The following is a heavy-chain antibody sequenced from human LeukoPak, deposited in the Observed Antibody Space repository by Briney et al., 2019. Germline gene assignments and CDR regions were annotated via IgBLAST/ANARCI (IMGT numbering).Heavy chain of an antibody. CDR3: ASCIVGSCYSGAGGGFDY. J-gene: IGHJ4*02. V-gene: IGHV1-8*01. Sequence: ASVKVSCRASGYTFTSYDINGVRQATGQGLEWMGWMNPNSGNTGYAQKFQGRVTMTRNTPISTAYMELSSLRSEDTAVYYCASCIVGSCYSGAGGGFDYWGQGTLVTVSS. D-gene: IGHD2-15*01. CDR1: GYTFTSYD. CDR2: MNPNSGNT.